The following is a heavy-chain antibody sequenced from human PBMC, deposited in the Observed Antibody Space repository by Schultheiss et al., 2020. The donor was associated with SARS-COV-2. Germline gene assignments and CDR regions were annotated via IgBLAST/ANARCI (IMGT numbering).Heavy chain of an antibody. V-gene: IGHV3-21*01. CDR2: ITSSMNYI. J-gene: IGHJ3*01. CDR1: GFTFSSYN. CDR3: ARDPFIYYDSSGYYHCAFDY. D-gene: IGHD3-22*01. Sequence: GESLKISCAASGFTFSSYNMDWVRQAPGKGLEWVSSITSSMNYIYYADSVKGRFTISRDNAKNTLYLQMNSLRAEDTAVYYCARDPFIYYDSSGYYHCAFDYWGQGTMVTVAS.